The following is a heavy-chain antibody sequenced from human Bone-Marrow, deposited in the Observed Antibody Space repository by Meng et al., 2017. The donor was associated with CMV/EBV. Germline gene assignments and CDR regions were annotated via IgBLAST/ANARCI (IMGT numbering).Heavy chain of an antibody. V-gene: IGHV3-30*02. J-gene: IGHJ4*02. CDR1: GFMFVTYG. Sequence: GESLKISCAASGFMFVTYGMHWVRQAPGKGLEWVAYIQYDGTSKYYADSVQGRFTISRDNSKDTLYLYMNDLRGEDAAVYYCAYYSSSGYYFDYWGQGTPVTSPQ. D-gene: IGHD2-2*01. CDR2: IQYDGTSK. CDR3: AYYSSSGYYFDY.